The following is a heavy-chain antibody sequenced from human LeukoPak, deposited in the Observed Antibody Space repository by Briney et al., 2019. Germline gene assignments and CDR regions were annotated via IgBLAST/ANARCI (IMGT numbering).Heavy chain of an antibody. CDR2: IYTSGST. J-gene: IGHJ6*02. CDR3: ARMGLYCSSTSCKNYYYYGMDV. Sequence: SETLSLTCTVSGGSISSYYWSWIRQPAGKGLEWIWRIYTSGSTNYNPSLKSRVTISVDTSKNQFSLKLSSVTAADTAVYYCARMGLYCSSTSCKNYYYYGMDVWGQGTTVTVSS. V-gene: IGHV4-4*07. D-gene: IGHD2-2*01. CDR1: GGSISSYY.